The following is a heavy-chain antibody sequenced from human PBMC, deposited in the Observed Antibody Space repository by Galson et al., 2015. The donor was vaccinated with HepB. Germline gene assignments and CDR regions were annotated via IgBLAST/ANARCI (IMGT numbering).Heavy chain of an antibody. J-gene: IGHJ4*02. CDR1: GFTFSSYS. D-gene: IGHD5-18*01. V-gene: IGHV3-21*01. CDR3: ARGGYSYGWDIEDPIDY. CDR2: ISSSSSYI. Sequence: SLRLSCAASGFTFSSYSMNWVRQAPGKGLEWVSSISSSSSYIYYADSVKGRFTISRDNAKNSLYLQMNSLRAEDTAVYYCARGGYSYGWDIEDPIDYWSQGTLVTVSS.